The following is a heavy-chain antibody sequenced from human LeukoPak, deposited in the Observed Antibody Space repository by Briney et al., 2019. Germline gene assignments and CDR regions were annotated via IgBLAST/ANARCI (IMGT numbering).Heavy chain of an antibody. V-gene: IGHV1-18*01. CDR3: ARSDYGDYEDWYFDL. CDR2: ISAYNGNT. D-gene: IGHD4-17*01. J-gene: IGHJ2*01. CDR1: GYTFTSYG. Sequence: ASVKVSCKASGYTFTSYGISWVRQAPGQGLEWMGWISAYNGNTNYAQKLQGRVTMTTDTSTSTAYMELRSLRSDDTAVYYCARSDYGDYEDWYFDLWGRGTLVTVSS.